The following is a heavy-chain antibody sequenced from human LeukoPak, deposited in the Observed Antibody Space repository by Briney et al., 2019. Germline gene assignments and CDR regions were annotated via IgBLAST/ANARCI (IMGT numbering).Heavy chain of an antibody. Sequence: ETLSLTCAVYGGSFSGYYWSWIRQPPGKGLEWIGEINHSGSTNYNPSLKSRVTISVDTSKNQFSLKLSSVTAADTAVYYCAREVGIYSSSSRAFDIWEQETMVTVAS. CDR3: AREVGIYSSSSRAFDI. CDR1: GGSFSGYY. J-gene: IGHJ3*02. CDR2: INHSGST. V-gene: IGHV4-34*01. D-gene: IGHD6-6*01.